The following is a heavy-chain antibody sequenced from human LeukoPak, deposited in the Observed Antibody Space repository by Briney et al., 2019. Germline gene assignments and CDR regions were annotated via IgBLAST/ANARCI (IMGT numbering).Heavy chain of an antibody. CDR2: FYPADSDT. V-gene: IGHV5-51*01. J-gene: IGHJ4*02. CDR1: GYNFALYW. CDR3: ARRGEGGSYQSLDH. Sequence: GESLKISCKGSGYNFALYWIGWVRQIPGKGLEWMGIFYPADSDTRYSPSFQGQVTISVDRSINTAYLQWSSLKASDTAIYYCARRGEGGSYQSLDHWGQGVLVTVSS. D-gene: IGHD1-26*01.